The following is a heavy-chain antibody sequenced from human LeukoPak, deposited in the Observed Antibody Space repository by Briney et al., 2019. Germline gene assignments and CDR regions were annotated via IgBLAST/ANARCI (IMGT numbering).Heavy chain of an antibody. CDR3: ARVDGGGWVDY. CDR1: GFTFNFYW. V-gene: IGHV3-74*01. Sequence: GGSLRLSCAASGFTFNFYWMGWVRQAPGKGLVWVSRINSDGSSATYADSVKGRFTISRDNAKNTLSLQMKSLRDEDTAVYYCARVDGGGWVDYWGQGNLVTVSS. J-gene: IGHJ4*02. D-gene: IGHD6-19*01. CDR2: INSDGSSA.